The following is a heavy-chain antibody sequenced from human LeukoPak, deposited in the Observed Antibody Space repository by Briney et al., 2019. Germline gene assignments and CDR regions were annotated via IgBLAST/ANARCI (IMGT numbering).Heavy chain of an antibody. D-gene: IGHD6-19*01. CDR2: IKQDASKK. V-gene: IGHV3-7*03. CDR1: GFTFSNAW. Sequence: PGGSLRLSCAASGFTFSNAWMSWVRQAPGKGLEWVANIKQDASKKYVDSVKGRFTISRDNAKNSLYLQMNSLRVEDTAVYYCARDLSTGWYKGIDYWGQGTLVTVSS. CDR3: ARDLSTGWYKGIDY. J-gene: IGHJ4*02.